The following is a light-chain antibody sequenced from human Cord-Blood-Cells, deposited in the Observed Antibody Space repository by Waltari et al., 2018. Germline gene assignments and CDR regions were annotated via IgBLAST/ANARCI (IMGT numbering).Light chain of an antibody. Sequence: DIVMNQSPDSLAVPLGERATINCKSSQSVLYSSNNKNYLAWYQQKPGQPPKLLIYWASTRESGVPDRFSGSGSGTDFTLTISSLQAEDVAVYYCQQYYSTPPTFGQGTKVEIK. J-gene: IGKJ1*01. CDR2: WAS. V-gene: IGKV4-1*01. CDR3: QQYYSTPPT. CDR1: QSVLYSSNNKNY.